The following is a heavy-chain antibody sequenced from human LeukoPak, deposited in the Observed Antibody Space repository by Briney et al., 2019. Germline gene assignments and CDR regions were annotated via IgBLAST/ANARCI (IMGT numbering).Heavy chain of an antibody. CDR3: ARFSSTWHTFDY. D-gene: IGHD6-13*01. Sequence: SETLSLTCTVSGDSISSSSNYWGWFRQPPGTGLEWIGTIYFTGTTYYNPSLKSRVTVSVDTSKNQFSLKMSSVTAADTAVYYCARFSSTWHTFDYWGQGILVTVSS. V-gene: IGHV4-39*01. J-gene: IGHJ4*02. CDR1: GDSISSSSNY. CDR2: IYFTGTT.